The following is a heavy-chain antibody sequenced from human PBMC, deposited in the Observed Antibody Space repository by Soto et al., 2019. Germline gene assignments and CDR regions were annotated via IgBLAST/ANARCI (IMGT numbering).Heavy chain of an antibody. V-gene: IGHV3-15*07. J-gene: IGHJ4*01. Sequence: GGSLRLSCAASGFTFTNAWINWVRQAPGKGLEWAGRIKSKTDGGTTDYAEPVKGRFAISRDDSNNMVYLQMNSLKIEDTAVYYCTTDSYSTIIIVRFDYWGHGTLVTVS. CDR2: IKSKTDGGTT. CDR1: GFTFTNAW. CDR3: TTDSYSTIIIVRFDY. D-gene: IGHD3-22*01.